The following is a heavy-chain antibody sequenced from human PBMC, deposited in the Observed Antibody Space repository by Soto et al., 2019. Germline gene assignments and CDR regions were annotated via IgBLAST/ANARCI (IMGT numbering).Heavy chain of an antibody. V-gene: IGHV5-51*01. CDR2: IYPGDSDT. CDR1: GYSFTSYW. J-gene: IGHJ6*02. Sequence: PGESLKISCKGSGYSFTSYWIGWVCQMPGKGLEWMGIIYPGDSDTRYSPSFQGQVTISADKSISTAYLQWSSLKASDTAMYYCARLWWGQGAAMATGYYYYYGMDVWGQGTTVTVSS. CDR3: ARLWWGQGAAMATGYYYYYGMDV. D-gene: IGHD5-18*01.